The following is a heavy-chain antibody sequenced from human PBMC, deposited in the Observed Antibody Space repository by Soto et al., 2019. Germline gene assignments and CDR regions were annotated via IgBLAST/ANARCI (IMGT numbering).Heavy chain of an antibody. J-gene: IGHJ3*02. Sequence: GGSLRLSCAASGFTFSSYWMHWVRQAPGKGLVWVSRINSDGSSTSYADSVKGRFTISRDNAKNTLYLQLNSLRAEETAVYYCARVDFWSGYYLGDAFDIWGQGTMVTVSS. V-gene: IGHV3-74*01. CDR3: ARVDFWSGYYLGDAFDI. CDR2: INSDGSST. D-gene: IGHD3-3*01. CDR1: GFTFSSYW.